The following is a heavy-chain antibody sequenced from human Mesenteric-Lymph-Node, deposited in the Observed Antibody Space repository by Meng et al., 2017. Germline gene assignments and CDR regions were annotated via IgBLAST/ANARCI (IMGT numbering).Heavy chain of an antibody. D-gene: IGHD6-19*01. Sequence: GESLKISCAASGFTFSSYSMNWVRQAPGKGLEWVSSISSSSSYIYYADSVKGRFTISRDNAKNSLYLQMNSLRAEDTAVYYCARPYRPYSSGWLYYYGMDVWGQGTTVTVSS. CDR1: GFTFSSYS. J-gene: IGHJ6*02. CDR3: ARPYRPYSSGWLYYYGMDV. V-gene: IGHV3-21*01. CDR2: ISSSSSYI.